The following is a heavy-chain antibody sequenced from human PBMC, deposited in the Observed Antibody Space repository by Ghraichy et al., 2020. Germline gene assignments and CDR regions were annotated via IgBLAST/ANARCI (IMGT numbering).Heavy chain of an antibody. CDR2: ISSSGSTI. J-gene: IGHJ6*02. V-gene: IGHV3-48*03. CDR3: ARVSEELYYGMDV. CDR1: GFTFSSYE. D-gene: IGHD1-26*01. Sequence: GGSLRLSCAASGFTFSSYEMNWVRQAPGKGLEWVSYISSSGSTIYYADSVKGRFTISRDNAKNSLYLQMNSLRAEDTAVYYCARVSEELYYGMDVWGQGTTVTVSS.